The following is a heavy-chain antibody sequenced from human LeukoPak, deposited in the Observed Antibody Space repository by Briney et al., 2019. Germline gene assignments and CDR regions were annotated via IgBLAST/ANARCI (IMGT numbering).Heavy chain of an antibody. D-gene: IGHD3-22*01. CDR3: ARDPSSPYYYDSSGDHYYYYYYMDV. CDR2: IYHSGST. J-gene: IGHJ6*03. V-gene: IGHV4-38-2*02. CDR1: GYSISSGYY. Sequence: SETLSLTCTVSGYSISSGYYWGWIRQPPGKGLEWIGNIYHSGSTYYNPSLKSRVTISVDTSKNQFSLRLSSVTAADTAVYYCARDPSSPYYYDSSGDHYYYYYYMDVWGKGTTVTVSS.